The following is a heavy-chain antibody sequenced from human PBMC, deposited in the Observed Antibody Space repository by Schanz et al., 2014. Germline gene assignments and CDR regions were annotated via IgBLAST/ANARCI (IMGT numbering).Heavy chain of an antibody. CDR2: IKEDGSVK. Sequence: EVQLAESGGGLVQPGGSLRLSCAASTFTFSSDWMSWVRQAPGKGLEWVANIKEDGSVKDYVDSVKGRFTISRDNSKNTLYLQMNSLRAEDTAVYHCVSSGSYSSYALWGQGTLVTVSS. J-gene: IGHJ4*02. D-gene: IGHD3-10*01. CDR1: TFTFSSDW. CDR3: VSSGSYSSYAL. V-gene: IGHV3-7*02.